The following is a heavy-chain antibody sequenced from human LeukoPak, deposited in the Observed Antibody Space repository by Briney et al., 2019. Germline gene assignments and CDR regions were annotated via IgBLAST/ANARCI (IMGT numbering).Heavy chain of an antibody. Sequence: SETLSLTCAVSGASIASHSWWSWVRQPPGKGLEWIGEVYHSGGANYKPSLKSRVTISVDTSRNHFSLKLTSVTAADTAVYFCAYNRNFALDNWGQGTLVTVS. CDR1: GASIASHSW. CDR2: VYHSGGA. V-gene: IGHV4/OR15-8*01. J-gene: IGHJ4*01. D-gene: IGHD1-14*01. CDR3: AYNRNFALDN.